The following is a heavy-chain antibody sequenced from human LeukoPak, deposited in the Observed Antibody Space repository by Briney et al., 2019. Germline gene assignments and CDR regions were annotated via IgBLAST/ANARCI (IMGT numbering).Heavy chain of an antibody. CDR1: GFTFSSYG. Sequence: GGSLRLSCAASGFTFSSYGMSWVRQAPGKGLEWVSAISGSGGGTYYADSVKGRFTISRDNSKNTLYLQMYSLRAEDTAVYYCAKRGYGSGSHYYMDVWGKGTTVTISS. V-gene: IGHV3-23*01. CDR2: ISGSGGGT. CDR3: AKRGYGSGSHYYMDV. D-gene: IGHD3-10*01. J-gene: IGHJ6*03.